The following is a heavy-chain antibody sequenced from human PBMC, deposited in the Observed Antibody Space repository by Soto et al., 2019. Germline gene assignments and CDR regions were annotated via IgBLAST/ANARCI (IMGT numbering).Heavy chain of an antibody. J-gene: IGHJ6*03. D-gene: IGHD4-4*01. V-gene: IGHV1-69*02. CDR3: ASTVTTSDYYYYYMDV. CDR1: GGTFSSYT. CDR2: IIPILGIA. Sequence: QVQLVQSGAEVKKPGSSVKVSCKASGGTFSSYTISWVRQAPGQGLEWMGRIIPILGIANYAQKFQGRVTINADKSTSTAYMELSSLRSEDTAVYYCASTVTTSDYYYYYMDVWGKGTTVTVSS.